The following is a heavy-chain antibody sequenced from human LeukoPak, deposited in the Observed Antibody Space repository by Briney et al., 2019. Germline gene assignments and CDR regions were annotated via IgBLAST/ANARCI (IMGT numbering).Heavy chain of an antibody. Sequence: GGSLRLSXAASGFTFRSYSMNWVRQAPGKGLEWVSSISSSTSYIYYADSVKGRFTISRDNAKNSLYLQMNSLRAEDTAAYYCARDRWTAAGTFDYWGQGTLVTVSS. J-gene: IGHJ4*02. CDR3: ARDRWTAAGTFDY. V-gene: IGHV3-21*01. CDR2: ISSSTSYI. D-gene: IGHD6-13*01. CDR1: GFTFRSYS.